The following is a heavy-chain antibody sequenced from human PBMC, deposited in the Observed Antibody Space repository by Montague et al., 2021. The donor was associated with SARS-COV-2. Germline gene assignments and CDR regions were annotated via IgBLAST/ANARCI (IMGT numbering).Heavy chain of an antibody. J-gene: IGHJ6*02. CDR1: GFTFSSYS. V-gene: IGHV3-21*01. CDR3: ARGGYSYGTDYYYYYGMDV. CDR2: ISSSSSYI. D-gene: IGHD5-18*01. Sequence: SLRLSCAAPGFTFSSYSMNWVRQAPGKGLEWVSSISSSSSYIYYADSVKGRFTISRDNAKNSLYLQMNSLRAEDTAVYYCARGGYSYGTDYYYYYGMDVWGQGTTVTVSS.